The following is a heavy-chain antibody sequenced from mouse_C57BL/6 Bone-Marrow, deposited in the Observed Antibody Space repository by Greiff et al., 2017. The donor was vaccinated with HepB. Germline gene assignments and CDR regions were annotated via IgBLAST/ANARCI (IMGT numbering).Heavy chain of an antibody. V-gene: IGHV1-20*01. CDR2: INPYNGDT. CDR3: ARSYDYGSSYYAMDY. Sequence: VKPGDSVKISCKASGYSFTGYFMHWVMQSHGKSLEWIGRINPYNGDTFYNQKFKGKATLTVDKSSSTAHMELRSLTSEDSAVYYCARSYDYGSSYYAMDYWGQGTSVTVSS. J-gene: IGHJ4*01. CDR1: GYSFTGYF. D-gene: IGHD2-4*01.